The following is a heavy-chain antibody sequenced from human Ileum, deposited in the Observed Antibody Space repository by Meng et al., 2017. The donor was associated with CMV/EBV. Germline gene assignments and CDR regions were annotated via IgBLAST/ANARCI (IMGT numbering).Heavy chain of an antibody. CDR1: GGSISSRSYY. CDR2: IYYSGST. V-gene: IGHV4-39*07. Sequence: GSLRLSCTVSGGSISSRSYYWGWIRQPPGKGLEWIGSIYYSGSTYYNPSLKSRVTISVDTSKNQFSLKLSAVTAADTAVYYCARDPLPYCTNGVCSTFYYYYGMDVWGQGTTVTVSS. J-gene: IGHJ6*02. CDR3: ARDPLPYCTNGVCSTFYYYYGMDV. D-gene: IGHD2-8*01.